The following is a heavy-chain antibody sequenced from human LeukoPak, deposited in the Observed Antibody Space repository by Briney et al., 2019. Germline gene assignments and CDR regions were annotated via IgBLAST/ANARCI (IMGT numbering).Heavy chain of an antibody. J-gene: IGHJ5*02. CDR1: GGSISSSSYY. Sequence: SETLSLTCTVSGGSISSSSYYWGWIRQPPGKGLEWIGSIYYSGSTYYNPSLKSPVTISVDTSKNQFSLKLSSVTAADTAVYYCARPGVGSSSWYWFDPWGQGTLVTVSS. CDR2: IYYSGST. V-gene: IGHV4-39*01. CDR3: ARPGVGSSSWYWFDP. D-gene: IGHD6-13*01.